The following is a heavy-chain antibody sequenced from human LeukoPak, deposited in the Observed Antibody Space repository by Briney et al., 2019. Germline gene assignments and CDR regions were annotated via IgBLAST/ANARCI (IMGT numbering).Heavy chain of an antibody. V-gene: IGHV3-48*01. CDR2: ISSSSSTI. CDR3: ARDLYVDIVATIPDAFDI. D-gene: IGHD5-12*01. CDR1: GFTFSSYS. Sequence: PGGSLRLSCAASGFTFSSYSMNWVRQAPGKGLEWVSYISSSSSTIYYADSVKGRFTISRDNAKNSLYLQMNSLRAEDTAVYYCARDLYVDIVATIPDAFDIWGQGTMVTVSS. J-gene: IGHJ3*02.